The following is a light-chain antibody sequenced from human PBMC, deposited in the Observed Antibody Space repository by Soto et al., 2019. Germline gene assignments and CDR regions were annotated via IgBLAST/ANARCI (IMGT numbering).Light chain of an antibody. CDR1: SADVGTYNF. CDR2: DVS. Sequence: QRVLTHPASVSGAPGQSLTISCTGTSADVGTYNFVAWYQQHPGKAPKLIIYDVSSRPSGVSNRFSGSKSGNTASLTISGLQADDEADYYCGSYRGSNTVYVFGSETKVTVL. J-gene: IGLJ1*01. CDR3: GSYRGSNTVYV. V-gene: IGLV2-14*03.